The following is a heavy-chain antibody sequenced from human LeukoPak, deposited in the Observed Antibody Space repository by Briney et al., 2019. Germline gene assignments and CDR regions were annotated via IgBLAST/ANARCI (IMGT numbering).Heavy chain of an antibody. Sequence: SETLSLTCTVSGYSINSGYYWGWIRPPPGKGGEWIGIIYRSGSTNYNPSLKRRVTISGDTYKNKVSLKLSSVTAADTAVYYCARGDCSGSICYSPMDVWGTGTTVTVSS. CDR2: IYRSGST. V-gene: IGHV4-38-2*02. CDR3: ARGDCSGSICYSPMDV. CDR1: GYSINSGYY. D-gene: IGHD2-21*01. J-gene: IGHJ6*03.